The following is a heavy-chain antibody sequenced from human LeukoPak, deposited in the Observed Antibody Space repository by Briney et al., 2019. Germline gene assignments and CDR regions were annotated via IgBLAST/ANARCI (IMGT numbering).Heavy chain of an antibody. CDR1: GGSISSYY. CDR3: ARGAVAGIYY. CDR2: IYYSGTT. Sequence: SETLSLTCTVSGGSISSYYWSWIRQPPGKGLEWIGYIYYSGTTNYNPSLKSRVTISVDTSKNQFSLKLSSVTAADTAVYYCARGAVAGIYYWGQGTLVTVSS. V-gene: IGHV4-59*12. J-gene: IGHJ4*02. D-gene: IGHD6-19*01.